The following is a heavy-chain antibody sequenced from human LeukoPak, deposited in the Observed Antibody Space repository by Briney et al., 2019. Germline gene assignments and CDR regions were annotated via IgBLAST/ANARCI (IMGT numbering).Heavy chain of an antibody. CDR2: FDPNSGGA. Sequence: PEASVRVSCKASGYTFSGYYMHWVRQAPGQGLEWVGRFDPNSGGASYAQKFQGRVSMTRDTSSSTDYMELNRLRSDDTAVYYCAGGDGSFGDSWGPGTLVTVPS. CDR3: AGGDGSFGDS. V-gene: IGHV1-2*06. D-gene: IGHD2-21*01. CDR1: GYTFSGYY. J-gene: IGHJ3*02.